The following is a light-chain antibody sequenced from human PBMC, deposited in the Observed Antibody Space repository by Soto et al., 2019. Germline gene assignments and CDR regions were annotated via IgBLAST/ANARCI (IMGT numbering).Light chain of an antibody. Sequence: QSVLTQPPSVSAALGQRVTISCSGSSSNIGGNSVSWYQQLPGTAPKLLIYDDDKRPSGIPDRFSGSKSGTSATLGITGFQTGDEAHYYCGSWDSSLSAYVFGTGTQVTVL. CDR3: GSWDSSLSAYV. CDR1: SSNIGGNS. CDR2: DDD. J-gene: IGLJ1*01. V-gene: IGLV1-51*01.